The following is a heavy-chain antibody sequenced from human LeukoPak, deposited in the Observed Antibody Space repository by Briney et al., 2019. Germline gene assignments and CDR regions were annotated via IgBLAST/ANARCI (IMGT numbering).Heavy chain of an antibody. CDR3: ARGITIFGFDY. V-gene: IGHV4-59*08. D-gene: IGHD3-3*01. Sequence: EPSETLSLTCTVSSASISSYYWSWIRQAPGKGLECIGYIYYSGTTEYNPSLKSRVTMSLDTSKNQFSLKLSSVTAADTAVYYCARGITIFGFDYWGQGTLVTVSS. CDR2: IYYSGTT. J-gene: IGHJ4*02. CDR1: SASISSYY.